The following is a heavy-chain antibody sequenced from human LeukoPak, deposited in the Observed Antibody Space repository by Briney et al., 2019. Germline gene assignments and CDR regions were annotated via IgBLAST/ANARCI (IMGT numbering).Heavy chain of an antibody. D-gene: IGHD5-18*01. V-gene: IGHV3-64*01. CDR2: ISSNGGST. J-gene: IGHJ6*03. CDR3: ARDLNTSMVTYYMDV. CDR1: GFTFSSYA. Sequence: GGSLRLSCEASGFTFSSYAMHWVRQAPGKGLEYVSAISSNGGSTYYANFVKGRFTISRDNSKNTLYVQMGSLSAEDMAVYYCARDLNTSMVTYYMDVWGKGTTVTVSS.